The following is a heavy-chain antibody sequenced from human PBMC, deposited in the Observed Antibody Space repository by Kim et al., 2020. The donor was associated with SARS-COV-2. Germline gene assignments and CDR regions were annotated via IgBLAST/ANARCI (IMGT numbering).Heavy chain of an antibody. CDR1: GFTFSSYS. Sequence: GGSLRLSCAASGFTFSSYSMNWVRQAPGKGLEWVSYNSSSSSTIYYADSVKGRFTISRDNAKNSLYLQMNSLRDEDTAVYYCARDFDSSSWEWHFDYWGQGTLVTVSS. V-gene: IGHV3-48*02. D-gene: IGHD6-13*01. J-gene: IGHJ4*02. CDR2: NSSSSSTI. CDR3: ARDFDSSSWEWHFDY.